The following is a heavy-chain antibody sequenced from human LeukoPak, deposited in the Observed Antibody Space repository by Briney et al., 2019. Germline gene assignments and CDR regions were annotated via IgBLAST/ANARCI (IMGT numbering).Heavy chain of an antibody. CDR1: GFPFSYYG. CDR2: IRYDGSDK. J-gene: IGHJ5*02. CDR3: AKDLMRDRWFGES. Sequence: QSGGSLRLSCAASGFPFSYYGMHWVRQAPGKGLEWVAFIRYDGSDKFYAESARGRFTISRDTSRNTLYLQMNSLRLEDTAVYYCAKDLMRDRWFGESWGQGTLVTVSS. V-gene: IGHV3-30*02. D-gene: IGHD3-10*01.